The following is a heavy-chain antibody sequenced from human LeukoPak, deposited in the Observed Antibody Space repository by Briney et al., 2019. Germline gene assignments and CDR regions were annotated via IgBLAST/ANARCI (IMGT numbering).Heavy chain of an antibody. D-gene: IGHD6-13*01. CDR2: ISAYNENT. Sequence: GASVKVSCKASGYTFTSYGISWVRQAPGQGREWMGWISAYNENTNYAQKLQGRVTMTTDTSTSTAYMELRSLKSDDTAVYYCARARYSNNWYFDAFDMWGQGTMVTVSS. CDR1: GYTFTSYG. CDR3: ARARYSNNWYFDAFDM. J-gene: IGHJ3*02. V-gene: IGHV1-18*01.